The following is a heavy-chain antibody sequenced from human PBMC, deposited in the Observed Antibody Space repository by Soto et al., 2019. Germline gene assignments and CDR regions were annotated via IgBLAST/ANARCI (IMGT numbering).Heavy chain of an antibody. V-gene: IGHV3-66*01. CDR2: IYSGGST. CDR1: GFTVSSNY. D-gene: IGHD6-13*01. J-gene: IGHJ6*03. Sequence: GGSLRLSCAASGFTVSSNYMSWVRQAPGKGLEWVSVIYSGGSTYYADSVKGRFTISRDNSKNTLYLQMNSLRAEDTAVYYCARGGVAAAGDLHYYYYYMDVWGKGTTVTVSS. CDR3: ARGGVAAAGDLHYYYYYMDV.